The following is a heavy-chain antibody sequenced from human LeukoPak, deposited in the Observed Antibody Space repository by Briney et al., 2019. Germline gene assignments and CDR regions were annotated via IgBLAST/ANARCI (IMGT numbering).Heavy chain of an antibody. Sequence: SQTLSLTCAISGDSVSNKAATWNWIRQSPSRGLEWLGRTYYRSKWYNDYAVSVKSRITINPDTSKNQFSLQLNSVTPEDTAVYYCARDRGRRDGYNFPDYWFDPWGQGTLVTVSS. CDR1: GDSVSNKAAT. CDR2: TYYRSKWYN. J-gene: IGHJ5*02. V-gene: IGHV6-1*01. D-gene: IGHD5-24*01. CDR3: ARDRGRRDGYNFPDYWFDP.